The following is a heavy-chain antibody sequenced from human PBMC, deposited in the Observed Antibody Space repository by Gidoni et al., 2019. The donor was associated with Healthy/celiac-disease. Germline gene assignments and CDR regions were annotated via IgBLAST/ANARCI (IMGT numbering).Heavy chain of an antibody. CDR3: ARDAAPGGRLRLGELSSSYYYYYYMDV. CDR2: ISSSSSYI. J-gene: IGHJ6*03. D-gene: IGHD3-16*02. V-gene: IGHV3-21*01. Sequence: EVQLVESGGGLVKPGGSLRLSCAASGFTFSSYSMNWVRQAPGKGLEWVSSISSSSSYIYYADSVKGRFTISRDNAKNSLYLQMNSLRAEDTAVYYCARDAAPGGRLRLGELSSSYYYYYYMDVWGKGTTVTVSS. CDR1: GFTFSSYS.